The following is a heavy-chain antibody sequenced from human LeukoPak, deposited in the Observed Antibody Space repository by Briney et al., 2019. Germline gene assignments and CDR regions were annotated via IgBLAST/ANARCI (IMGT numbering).Heavy chain of an antibody. J-gene: IGHJ4*02. D-gene: IGHD3-22*01. V-gene: IGHV3-48*04. Sequence: GGSLRLSCAASGSTFSSHTMNWVRQAPGKGLEWIPYISSTSSVIYYADSVKGRFTVSRDNAKNSLYLQMSSLRAEDTAVYYCASRPYDNSGYYYVWGQGTLVTVSS. CDR3: ASRPYDNSGYYYV. CDR2: ISSTSSVI. CDR1: GSTFSSHT.